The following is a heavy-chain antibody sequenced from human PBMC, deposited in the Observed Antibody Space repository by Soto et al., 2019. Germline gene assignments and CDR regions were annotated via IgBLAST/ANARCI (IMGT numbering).Heavy chain of an antibody. Sequence: GGSLRLSCAASGFTFSSYGMHWVRQAPGKGLEWVAVISYDGSNKYYADSVKGRFTISRDNSKNTLYLQMNSLRAEDTAVYYCAKDRNLRFLEWLSYGMDVWGQGTTVTVSS. CDR1: GFTFSSYG. J-gene: IGHJ6*02. CDR2: ISYDGSNK. D-gene: IGHD3-3*01. V-gene: IGHV3-30*18. CDR3: AKDRNLRFLEWLSYGMDV.